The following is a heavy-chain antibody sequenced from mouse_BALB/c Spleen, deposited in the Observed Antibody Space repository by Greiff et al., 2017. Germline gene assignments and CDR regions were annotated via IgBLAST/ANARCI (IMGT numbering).Heavy chain of an antibody. CDR2: ISDGGSYT. Sequence: EVHLVESGGGLVKPGGSLKLSCAASGFTFSDYYMYWVRQTPEKRLEWVATISDGGSYTYYPDSVKGRFTISRDNAKNNLYLQMSSLKSEDTAMYYCARDYYYNMDYWGQGTSVTVSS. CDR3: ARDYYYNMDY. V-gene: IGHV5-4*02. CDR1: GFTFSDYY. J-gene: IGHJ4*01.